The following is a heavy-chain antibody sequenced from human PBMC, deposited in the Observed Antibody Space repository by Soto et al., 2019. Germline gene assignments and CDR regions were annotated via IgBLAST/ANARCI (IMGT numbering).Heavy chain of an antibody. Sequence: SVKVSCKASGGTFIIYSISWVLQAPGQGLEWMGGIIPIFGTANYAQKFQGRVTITADESTSTAYMELSSLRSEDTAVYYCATLRYYYDSSGYYGPYYFDYWGQGTLVTVSS. CDR1: GGTFIIYS. CDR3: ATLRYYYDSSGYYGPYYFDY. V-gene: IGHV1-69*13. J-gene: IGHJ4*02. CDR2: IIPIFGTA. D-gene: IGHD3-22*01.